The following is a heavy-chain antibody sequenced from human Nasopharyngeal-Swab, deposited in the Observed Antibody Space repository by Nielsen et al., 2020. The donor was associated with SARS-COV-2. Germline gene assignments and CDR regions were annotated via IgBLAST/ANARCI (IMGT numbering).Heavy chain of an antibody. V-gene: IGHV3-9*01. D-gene: IGHD3-22*01. CDR3: AKDRYRLNYYDSSLDAFDI. J-gene: IGHJ3*02. Sequence: SLKISCAASGFTFDDYAMHWVRQAPGKGLEWVSGISWNSGRIGYADSVKGRFTISRDNAKNSLYLQMNSLRAEDTALYYYAKDRYRLNYYDSSLDAFDIWGQGTMVTVSS. CDR1: GFTFDDYA. CDR2: ISWNSGRI.